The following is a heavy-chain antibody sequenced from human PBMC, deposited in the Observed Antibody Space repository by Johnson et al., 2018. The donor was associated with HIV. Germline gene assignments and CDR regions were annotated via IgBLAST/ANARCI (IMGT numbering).Heavy chain of an antibody. D-gene: IGHD3-10*01. CDR2: ISYDGSNK. V-gene: IGHV3-30*14. CDR3: ARAKGNSYYGSGHDAFDI. Sequence: QVQLVESGGGVVQPERSVRLSCSASGFTFSRHAMHWVRQAPGKGLEWVACISYDGSNKYYADSVKGRFTISRDNSKDTLYLEMNSLRAEDTAVYYCARAKGNSYYGSGHDAFDIWGRGTIDTVSS. J-gene: IGHJ3*02. CDR1: GFTFSRHA.